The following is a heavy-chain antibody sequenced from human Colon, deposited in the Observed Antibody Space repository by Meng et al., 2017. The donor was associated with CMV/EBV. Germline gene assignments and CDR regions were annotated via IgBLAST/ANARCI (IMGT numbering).Heavy chain of an antibody. CDR2: IGWNGNTK. Sequence: GGSLRLSCTGSGFTFGDYGMSWVRQVPGKGLEWVAGIGWNGNTKGYADSVRGRFIISRDDAQNSLYLNMSSLTVDDTALYYCARDRDFWRGQHGEFEHWGQGTLVTVSS. D-gene: IGHD3-3*01. CDR1: GFTFGDYG. CDR3: ARDRDFWRGQHGEFEH. J-gene: IGHJ4*02. V-gene: IGHV3-20*04.